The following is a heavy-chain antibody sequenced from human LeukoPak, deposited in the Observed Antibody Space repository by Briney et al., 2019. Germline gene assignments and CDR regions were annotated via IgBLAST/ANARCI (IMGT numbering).Heavy chain of an antibody. J-gene: IGHJ5*02. D-gene: IGHD2-2*01. CDR2: IIPILGIA. CDR3: ARNVVVPAAPFDP. V-gene: IGHV1-69*04. CDR1: GGTFSSYA. Sequence: SVKVSCKASGGTFSSYAISWERQAPGQGLEWMGRIIPILGIANYAQKFQGRVTITADKSTSTAYMELSSLRSEDTAVYYCARNVVVPAAPFDPWGQGTLVTVSS.